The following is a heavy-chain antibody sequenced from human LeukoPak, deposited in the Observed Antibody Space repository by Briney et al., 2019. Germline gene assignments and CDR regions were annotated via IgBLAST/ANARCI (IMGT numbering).Heavy chain of an antibody. D-gene: IGHD1-26*01. CDR1: GGTFITFA. Sequence: GSSVTVSFTASGGTFITFAISWVRQAPGQGIEWMGGIIPIFGTANYAQKFQGRVTITADESTSTAYMELSSLRSEDTAVYYCATIGIVGATRNWFDPWVQGTLVTVSS. V-gene: IGHV1-69*01. J-gene: IGHJ5*02. CDR2: IIPIFGTA. CDR3: ATIGIVGATRNWFDP.